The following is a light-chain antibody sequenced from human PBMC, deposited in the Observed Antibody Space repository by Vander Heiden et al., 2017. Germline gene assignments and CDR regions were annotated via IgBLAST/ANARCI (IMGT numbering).Light chain of an antibody. CDR1: SSNIGNNY. CDR2: DNN. J-gene: IGLJ2*01. CDR3: GTWDSSLSAVG. V-gene: IGLV1-51*01. Sequence: QSVLTQPPSVSTAPGQKVTISCSGSSSNIGNNYVSWYQQLPGTAPKLLMDDNNKRPSGIPDRFAGSKSGTSATLGITGLQSGDEADDYGGTWDSSLSAVGVGGGTKLTVL.